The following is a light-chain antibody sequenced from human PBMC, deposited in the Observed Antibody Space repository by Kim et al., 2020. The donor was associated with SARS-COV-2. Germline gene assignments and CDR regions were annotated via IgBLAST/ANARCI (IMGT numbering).Light chain of an antibody. V-gene: IGLV2-14*04. J-gene: IGLJ2*01. Sequence: GQASTTSCTGSTRDVGGYNYVSWYQQHPGKAPKLIIYGVNERPSGVSSHFSASKSGNTASLTISGLHVEDEADYYCSSYTSTSFVIFGGGTQLTVL. CDR2: GVN. CDR3: SSYTSTSFVI. CDR1: TRDVGGYNY.